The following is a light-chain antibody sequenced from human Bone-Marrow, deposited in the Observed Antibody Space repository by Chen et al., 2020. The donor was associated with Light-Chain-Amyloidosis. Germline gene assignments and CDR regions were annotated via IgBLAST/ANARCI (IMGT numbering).Light chain of an antibody. J-gene: IGKJ2*01. CDR3: QQYGSSRNT. CDR2: GAS. V-gene: IGKV3-20*01. CDR1: QSVSRSY. Sequence: EIVLTQSPGTLSLSPGERATLSCRASQSVSRSYLAWYQQKPGPAPRLLIYGASSRATGIPDRFSGSGSGTDFTLTISRLEPEDFAVYYCQQYGSSRNTFGQGTKLEIK.